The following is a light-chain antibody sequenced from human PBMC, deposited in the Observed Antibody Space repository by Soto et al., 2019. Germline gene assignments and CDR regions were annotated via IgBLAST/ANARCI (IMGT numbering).Light chain of an antibody. CDR3: QQYNDWPPLT. J-gene: IGKJ4*01. V-gene: IGKV3-15*01. Sequence: EIVMTQSPATLSVSPGERATLSCRASQSVSSNLAWYQQKPGQAPRLLIYGTSTRATGVPARFSGSGSGTEFTLTISNLQSEDFAVYYCQQYNDWPPLTFGGGTEVDIK. CDR2: GTS. CDR1: QSVSSN.